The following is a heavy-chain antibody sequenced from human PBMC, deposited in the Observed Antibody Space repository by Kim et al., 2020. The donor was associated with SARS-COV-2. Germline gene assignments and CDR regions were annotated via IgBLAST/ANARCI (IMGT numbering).Heavy chain of an antibody. CDR2: IKRRTDGGTI. CDR3: VAGQRWPGSWEGDY. Sequence: GGSLRLSCVASGFTFSDSWMTWVRQAPGKGLEWVGRIKRRTDGGTIDYAATVEGRFTISRDDSKNTLFLHMDSLTTEDTAFYACVAGQRWPGSWEGDYWGQGTLVTVSS. V-gene: IGHV3-15*01. J-gene: IGHJ4*02. D-gene: IGHD3-10*01. CDR1: GFTFSDSW.